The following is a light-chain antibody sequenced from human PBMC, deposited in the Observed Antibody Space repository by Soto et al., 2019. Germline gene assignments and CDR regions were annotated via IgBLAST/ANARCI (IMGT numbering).Light chain of an antibody. V-gene: IGKV3-11*01. J-gene: IGKJ5*01. Sequence: EIVWTQSPATLSLSPGERGTISCRASEGISSYLAWYQQKPGQAPRLLIYDASNRATGIPARFSGSGSGTDFTLTISSLEPEDFAVYYCQQRSKWPITFGQGTRLEIK. CDR2: DAS. CDR3: QQRSKWPIT. CDR1: EGISSY.